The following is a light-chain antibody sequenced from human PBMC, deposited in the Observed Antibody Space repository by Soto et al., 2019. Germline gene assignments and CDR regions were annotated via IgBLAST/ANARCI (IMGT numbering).Light chain of an antibody. CDR1: QSISTW. Sequence: DIQMTPSPSTLSASVVARVTITCRASQSISTWLAWYQQKPGKAPKLLIYDASSLESGVPSRFSGSGSGTEFTLTISSLPPEDFASYYCQQYNSYSTFGQGTKVDIK. J-gene: IGKJ1*01. CDR3: QQYNSYST. V-gene: IGKV1-5*01. CDR2: DAS.